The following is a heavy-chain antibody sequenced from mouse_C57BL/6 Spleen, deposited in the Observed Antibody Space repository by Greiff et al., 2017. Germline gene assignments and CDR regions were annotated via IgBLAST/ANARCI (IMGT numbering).Heavy chain of an antibody. D-gene: IGHD4-1*01. Sequence: QVQLQQPGAELVMPGASVKLSCKASGYTFTSYWMHWVKQRPGQGLEWLGEIDPSDSYTNYNQKFKGKSTLTVDKSSSQAYMQLSRLTSEDSAVYYCSRRELCFDYWGQGTTLTVSS. CDR3: SRRELCFDY. CDR1: GYTFTSYW. J-gene: IGHJ2*01. V-gene: IGHV1-69*01. CDR2: IDPSDSYT.